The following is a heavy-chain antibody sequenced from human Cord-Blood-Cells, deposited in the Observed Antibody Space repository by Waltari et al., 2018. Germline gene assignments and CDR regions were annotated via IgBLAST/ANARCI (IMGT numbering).Heavy chain of an antibody. D-gene: IGHD6-6*01. J-gene: IGHJ3*02. Sequence: QVQLVQSGAEVKKPGSSVTVSCKAPGQGLEWMGVISPIFGTANYPQEFQGRVTITADESTSTAYMELSSLRSEDTAVDYCARGWGSSSAFDIWGQGTRVTVSS. CDR2: ISPIFGTA. V-gene: IGHV1-69*01. CDR3: ARGWGSSSAFDI.